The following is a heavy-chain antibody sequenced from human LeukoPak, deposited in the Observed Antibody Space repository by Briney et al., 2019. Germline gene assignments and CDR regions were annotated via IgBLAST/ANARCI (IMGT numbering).Heavy chain of an antibody. CDR3: ARRGVYSGSSIDY. V-gene: IGHV4-59*01. CDR2: IYYSGST. J-gene: IGHJ4*02. CDR1: GGSISSYY. Sequence: SETLSLTCTVSGGSISSYYWSWIRQPPGKGLEWIGYIYYSGSTNYNPSLKSRVTISVDTSKNQFSLKLSSVTAADTAVYYCARRGVYSGSSIDYWGQGTLVTVSS. D-gene: IGHD1-26*01.